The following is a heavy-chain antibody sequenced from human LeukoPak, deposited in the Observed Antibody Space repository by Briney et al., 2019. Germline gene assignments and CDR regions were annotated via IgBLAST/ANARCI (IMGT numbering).Heavy chain of an antibody. D-gene: IGHD6-13*01. CDR1: GFTFSSYA. CDR2: ISASGGNT. Sequence: GGSLRLSCAASGFTFSSYAMSWVRQAPGKGLEWVSGISASGGNTYYADSVKGRFTISRDNSENTVYLQMDSLSGEDTAVYYCARVRESSWFYFEYWGQGTLVTVSS. J-gene: IGHJ4*02. CDR3: ARVRESSWFYFEY. V-gene: IGHV3-23*01.